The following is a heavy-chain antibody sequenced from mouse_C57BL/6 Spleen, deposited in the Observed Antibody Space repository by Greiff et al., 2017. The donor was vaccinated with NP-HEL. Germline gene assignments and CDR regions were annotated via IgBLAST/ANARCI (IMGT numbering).Heavy chain of an antibody. CDR3: AIRYGSSYFDV. V-gene: IGHV14-2*01. Sequence: VQLQQSGAELVKPGASVKLSCTASGFTFTDYYMHWVKQRTEQGLEWIGRIDPEDGETKYAPKFQGKATITADTSSNTAYLQLSSLTSEDTAVYYCAIRYGSSYFDVWGQGTTLTVSS. CDR1: GFTFTDYY. J-gene: IGHJ2*01. CDR2: IDPEDGET. D-gene: IGHD1-1*01.